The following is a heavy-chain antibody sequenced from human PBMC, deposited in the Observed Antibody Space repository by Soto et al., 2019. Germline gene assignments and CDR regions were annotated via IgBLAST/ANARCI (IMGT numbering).Heavy chain of an antibody. Sequence: SETLSLTCTVSGGSISSGGSYWSWIRQHPGKGPEWIGYIYYSGSTYYNPSLKSRVTISVDTSKNQFSLKLSSVTAADTAVYYCARATGGYDSWLRYYYYGMDVWGQGTTVTVSS. D-gene: IGHD5-12*01. CDR1: GGSISSGGSY. CDR2: IYYSGST. CDR3: ARATGGYDSWLRYYYYGMDV. J-gene: IGHJ6*02. V-gene: IGHV4-31*03.